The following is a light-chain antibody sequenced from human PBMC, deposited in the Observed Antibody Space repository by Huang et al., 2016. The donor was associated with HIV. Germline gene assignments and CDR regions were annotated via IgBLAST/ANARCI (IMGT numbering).Light chain of an antibody. CDR1: QSIGDY. J-gene: IGKJ1*01. Sequence: DIQMTQSPSSLSASVGDRVTITCRASQSIGDYLNWYQQKPGQAPNLLIYTASSLQTGVPSRFSGSGSGTDFTLTISTLQPEDFATYYCQQTYGSSATFGPGTRVEI. V-gene: IGKV1-39*01. CDR2: TAS. CDR3: QQTYGSSAT.